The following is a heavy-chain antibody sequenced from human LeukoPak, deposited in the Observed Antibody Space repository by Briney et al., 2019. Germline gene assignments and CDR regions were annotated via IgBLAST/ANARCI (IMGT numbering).Heavy chain of an antibody. V-gene: IGHV1-18*01. D-gene: IGHD2-2*01. CDR1: GYTFTSYG. CDR2: ISAYNGNT. Sequence: ASVKVSCKASGYTFTSYGISWVRQAPGQGLEWMGWISAYNGNTNYAQKLQGRVTMTTDTSTSTAYMELRSLRSDDTAVYYCAREPADIVVVPAHTHYYYYGMDVRGQGTTVTVSS. CDR3: AREPADIVVVPAHTHYYYYGMDV. J-gene: IGHJ6*02.